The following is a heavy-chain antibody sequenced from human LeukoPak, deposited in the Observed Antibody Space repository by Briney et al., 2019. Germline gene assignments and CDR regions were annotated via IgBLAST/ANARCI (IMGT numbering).Heavy chain of an antibody. Sequence: GGSLRLSCAASGFTVTSNYMSWVRQAPGKGLEWVSSISSSSSYIYYADSVKGRFTISRDNAKNSLYLQMNSLRAEDTAVYYCARDSGYCSSTSCPDHYYYYYGMDVWGQGTTVTVSS. CDR3: ARDSGYCSSTSCPDHYYYYYGMDV. D-gene: IGHD2-2*01. V-gene: IGHV3-21*01. CDR1: GFTVTSNY. CDR2: ISSSSSYI. J-gene: IGHJ6*02.